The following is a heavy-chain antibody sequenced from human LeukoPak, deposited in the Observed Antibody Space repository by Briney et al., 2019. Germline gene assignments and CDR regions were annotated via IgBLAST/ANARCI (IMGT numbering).Heavy chain of an antibody. CDR2: FDPEDGET. D-gene: IGHD3-22*01. V-gene: IGHV1-24*01. CDR3: ATVSYYYDSSGYQGYFQH. J-gene: IGHJ1*01. Sequence: ASVKVSCKVSEYTLTELSMHWVRQAPGKGLEWMGGFDPEDGETIYAQKFQGRVTMTEDTSTVTAYMELSSLRSEDTAMYYCATVSYYYDSSGYQGYFQHWGQGTLVTVSS. CDR1: EYTLTELS.